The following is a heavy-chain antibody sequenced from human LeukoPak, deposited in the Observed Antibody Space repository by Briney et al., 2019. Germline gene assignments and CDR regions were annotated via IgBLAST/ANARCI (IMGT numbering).Heavy chain of an antibody. Sequence: PGGSLRLSCAASGFTFSSYSMNWVRQAPGTGLEWVSSVSSSSSYISYADSVKGRFTISRDNAKNSLYLQMNSLRAEDTAVYYCARAPSDATIFGVVTHFAYWGQGTLVTVSS. CDR3: ARAPSDATIFGVVTHFAY. CDR1: GFTFSSYS. D-gene: IGHD3-3*01. CDR2: VSSSSSYI. J-gene: IGHJ4*02. V-gene: IGHV3-21*01.